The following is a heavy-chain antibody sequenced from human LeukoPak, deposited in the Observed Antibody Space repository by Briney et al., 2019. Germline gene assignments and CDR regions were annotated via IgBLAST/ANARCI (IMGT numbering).Heavy chain of an antibody. CDR1: GYSFTSYW. V-gene: IGHV5-10-1*01. CDR3: ARSNYDSSGPAGESDY. CDR2: IDPSDSYT. Sequence: GESLRISCKGSGYSFTSYWISWVRQMPGKGLEWMGRIDPSDSYTNYSPSFQGHVTISADKSISTAYLQWSSLKASHTAMYYCARSNYDSSGPAGESDYWGQGTLVTVSS. J-gene: IGHJ4*02. D-gene: IGHD3-22*01.